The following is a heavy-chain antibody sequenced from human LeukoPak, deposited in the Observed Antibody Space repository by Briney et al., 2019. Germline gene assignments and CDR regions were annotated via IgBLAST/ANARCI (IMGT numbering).Heavy chain of an antibody. CDR3: AREDYYFDY. Sequence: GGSLRLSCAASGFTFSSYAMSWVRQAPGKGLEWVAVISYDGSKTYYADSVKGRFTISRDNPKNTLFLQMNSLRGEDTAVYYCAREDYYFDYWGQGTLVTVSS. CDR2: ISYDGSKT. CDR1: GFTFSSYA. J-gene: IGHJ4*02. V-gene: IGHV3-30*01.